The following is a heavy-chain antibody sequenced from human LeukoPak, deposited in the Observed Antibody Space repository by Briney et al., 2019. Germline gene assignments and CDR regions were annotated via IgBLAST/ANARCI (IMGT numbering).Heavy chain of an antibody. D-gene: IGHD3-10*01. CDR1: GDSIRNYY. CDR3: ARDRAYAPGKNWFDP. J-gene: IGHJ5*02. Sequence: SETLSLTCSVSGDSIRNYYWSWIRQPPGKGLEWIGHIDHSGSTNRHPSLRSRVTISVDTSKNQFSLKLTSVTAADTAVYFCARDRAYAPGKNWFDPWGQGTQVTVSS. CDR2: IDHSGST. V-gene: IGHV4-59*01.